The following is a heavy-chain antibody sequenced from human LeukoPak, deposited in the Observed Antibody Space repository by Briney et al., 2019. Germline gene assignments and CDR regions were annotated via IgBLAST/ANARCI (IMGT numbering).Heavy chain of an antibody. V-gene: IGHV1-8*01. CDR3: ARGDYDSGGYYPYYYYYYGMDV. Sequence: ASVKVSCKASGYTFTSYDINWVRQATGQGLEWMGWMNPNSGNTGYAQKFQGRVTMTRNTSISTAYMELSSLRSEDTAVYYCARGDYDSGGYYPYYYYYYGMDVWGQGTTVTVSS. J-gene: IGHJ6*02. CDR2: MNPNSGNT. CDR1: GYTFTSYD. D-gene: IGHD3-22*01.